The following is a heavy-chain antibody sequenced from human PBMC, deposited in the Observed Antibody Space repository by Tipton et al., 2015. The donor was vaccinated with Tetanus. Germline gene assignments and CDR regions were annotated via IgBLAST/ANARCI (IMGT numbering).Heavy chain of an antibody. J-gene: IGHJ5*02. Sequence: QLVQSGAEVKEPGASVKISCRASGYTFTDYYIPWVRRAPGQGLEWMGIIHPGGGRTTYAQGFQGRVILTREKSTSTVYLHLNSLRSDDTAVYFCARDAVYGSGSFYNDWFDPWGQGTLVTVSS. CDR3: ARDAVYGSGSFYNDWFDP. CDR2: IHPGGGRT. V-gene: IGHV1-46*01. D-gene: IGHD3-10*01. CDR1: GYTFTDYY.